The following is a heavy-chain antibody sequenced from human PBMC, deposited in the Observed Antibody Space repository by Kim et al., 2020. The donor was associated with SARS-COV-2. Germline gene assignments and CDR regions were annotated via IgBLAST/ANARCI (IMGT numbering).Heavy chain of an antibody. V-gene: IGHV3-23*01. CDR2: IRDSGGST. Sequence: GGSLRLSCAASGFTFNNYAMSWVRQAPGKGLEWVSGIRDSGGSTKYADSVKGRFSISRDNSKNTRYLQMDSLRAEDTAVYYCAKVTSGSSGWFEYFQHWDQGTLVTVSS. D-gene: IGHD6-19*01. J-gene: IGHJ1*01. CDR1: GFTFNNYA. CDR3: AKVTSGSSGWFEYFQH.